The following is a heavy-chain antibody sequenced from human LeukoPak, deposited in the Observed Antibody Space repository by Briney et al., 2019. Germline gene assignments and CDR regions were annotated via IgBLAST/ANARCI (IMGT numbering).Heavy chain of an antibody. J-gene: IGHJ4*02. Sequence: GGSLRLSCAASGFTFSDYNVNWVRQAPGKGLEWVSSISSSSSFIYYADSVKGRFTISRDNAEKSVYLQMNSLRAEDTAVYYCARDAYSYGFYYYDYWGQGTLVTASS. CDR3: ARDAYSYGFYYYDY. CDR1: GFTFSDYN. D-gene: IGHD5-18*01. CDR2: ISSSSSFI. V-gene: IGHV3-21*01.